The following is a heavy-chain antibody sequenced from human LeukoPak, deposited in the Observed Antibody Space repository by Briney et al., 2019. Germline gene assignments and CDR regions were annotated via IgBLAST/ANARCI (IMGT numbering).Heavy chain of an antibody. CDR2: MNPNSGNT. Sequence: ASVKVSCTASGYTFTSYDINWVRQATGQGLEWMGWMNPNSGNTGYAQKFQGRVTITRNTSISTAYMELSSLRSEDTAVYYCARETRAAAVWFDPWGQGTLVTVSS. V-gene: IGHV1-8*03. CDR3: ARETRAAAVWFDP. J-gene: IGHJ5*02. D-gene: IGHD6-13*01. CDR1: GYTFTSYD.